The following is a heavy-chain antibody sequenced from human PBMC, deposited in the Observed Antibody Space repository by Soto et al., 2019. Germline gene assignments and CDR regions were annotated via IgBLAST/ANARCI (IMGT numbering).Heavy chain of an antibody. CDR3: ARDWDQELLYEGASFDY. D-gene: IGHD3-10*01. V-gene: IGHV3-33*01. Sequence: QEQLVESGGGVVQPGRSLRLSCAVSGFTFSNYGMHWVRQAPGKGLEWLAFIWTDGSKKYYVDSVKGRFTISRDNSKNTLYLEMTSLTADGTAVYYCARDWDQELLYEGASFDYWGQGTLVSVSS. CDR1: GFTFSNYG. CDR2: IWTDGSKK. J-gene: IGHJ4*02.